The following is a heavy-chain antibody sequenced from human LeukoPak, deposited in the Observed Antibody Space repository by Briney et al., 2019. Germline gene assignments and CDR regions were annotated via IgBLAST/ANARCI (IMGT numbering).Heavy chain of an antibody. CDR2: ISGSGGST. D-gene: IGHD3-10*01. CDR3: AKGTYGSGSYYIDY. CDR1: GFTFSSYA. J-gene: IGHJ4*02. V-gene: IGHV3-23*01. Sequence: PGGSLRLSCAASGFTFSSYAMSWVRQAPGKGLEWVSAISGSGGSTYYADSVKGRFTISRDNSKNTLYLQMNSLRAEDTAVYYCAKGTYGSGSYYIDYWGQGTLDTVSS.